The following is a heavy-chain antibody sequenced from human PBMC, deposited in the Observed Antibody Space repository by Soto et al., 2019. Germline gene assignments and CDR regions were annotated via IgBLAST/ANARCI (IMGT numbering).Heavy chain of an antibody. D-gene: IGHD5-12*01. V-gene: IGHV4-59*01. CDR1: GGSISTYY. CDR2: IYYSRRT. J-gene: IGHJ5*02. Sequence: QLQLQGSGPGLVKPSETLSLTCTVSGGSISTYYWNWIRQPPGKGLEWIGDIYYSRRTNYNPSLRRRVAISVDMPKNQFSLNLSSVTPADTAVYYCARGRGYSGQRRGWFDPWGQGTLVTVSS. CDR3: ARGRGYSGQRRGWFDP.